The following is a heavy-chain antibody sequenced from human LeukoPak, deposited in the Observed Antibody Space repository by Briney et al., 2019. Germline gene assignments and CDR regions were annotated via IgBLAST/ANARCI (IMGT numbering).Heavy chain of an antibody. CDR3: ARGHRNYYGSGSHQRYNWFDP. V-gene: IGHV1-18*01. Sequence: ASVKVSCKASGYTFTSYGISWVRQAPGQGLEWMGWISDNNRNTNYAQRFQGRVTMTTDTSTRTAYMELRSLRSDDTAVYYCARGHRNYYGSGSHQRYNWFDPWGQGTLVTVSS. CDR1: GYTFTSYG. CDR2: ISDNNRNT. D-gene: IGHD3-10*01. J-gene: IGHJ5*02.